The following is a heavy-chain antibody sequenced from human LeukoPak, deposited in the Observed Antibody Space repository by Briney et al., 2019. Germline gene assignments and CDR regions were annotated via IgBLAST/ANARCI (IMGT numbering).Heavy chain of an antibody. CDR2: IIPIFGIA. D-gene: IGHD2-2*01. J-gene: IGHJ5*02. Sequence: GASVKVSCKASGGTFSSYAISWVRQAPGQGLEWMGGIIPIFGIANYAQKFQGRVTITTDESTSTAYMELSSPRSEDTAVYYCARHAGPLGYCSSTSCLNWFDPWGQGTLVTVSS. CDR3: ARHAGPLGYCSSTSCLNWFDP. V-gene: IGHV1-69*05. CDR1: GGTFSSYA.